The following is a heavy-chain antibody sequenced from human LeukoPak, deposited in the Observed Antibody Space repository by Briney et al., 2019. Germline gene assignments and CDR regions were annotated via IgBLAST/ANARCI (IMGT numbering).Heavy chain of an antibody. CDR1: GGSISSSSYY. V-gene: IGHV4-39*01. D-gene: IGHD6-13*01. CDR3: ARGVAAADKNFDY. J-gene: IGHJ4*02. Sequence: SETLSLTCTVSGGSISSSSYYWAWIRQPPGKGLEWIGSIYYSGSTYYNPSLKSRVTISVDTSKNQFSLKLSSVTAADTAVYYCARGVAAADKNFDYWGQGTLVTVSS. CDR2: IYYSGST.